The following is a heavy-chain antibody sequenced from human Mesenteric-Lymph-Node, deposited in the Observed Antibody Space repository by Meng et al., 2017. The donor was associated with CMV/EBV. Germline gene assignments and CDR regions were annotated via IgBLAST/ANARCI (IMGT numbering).Heavy chain of an antibody. CDR1: GYAFTNYY. Sequence: ASVKVSCKASGYAFTNYYVHWVRQAPGQGLEWMGIINPSGGSTNYAHKFQGRVTMTRDTSTSTVYMELRSLRSEDTAVYYCARGGDIVVVPAAYYYYGMDVWGQGTTVTVSS. V-gene: IGHV1-46*01. CDR3: ARGGDIVVVPAAYYYYGMDV. CDR2: INPSGGST. J-gene: IGHJ6*02. D-gene: IGHD2-2*01.